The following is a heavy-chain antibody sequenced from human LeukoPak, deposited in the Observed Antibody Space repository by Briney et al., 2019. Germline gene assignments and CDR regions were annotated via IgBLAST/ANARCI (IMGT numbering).Heavy chain of an antibody. D-gene: IGHD4-11*01. CDR3: TTGRTTVTSGWWNDVGWPDEYYFDY. V-gene: IGHV3-15*01. Sequence: KTGGSLRLSCAASGFIFSSYSMNWVRQAPGKGLEWVGRIKSKTDGGTTDYAAPVKGRFTISRVDSKNTLYLQMNSLKTEDKDVYYCTTGRTTVTSGWWNDVGWPDEYYFDYWGQGTLVTVSS. J-gene: IGHJ4*02. CDR1: GFIFSSYS. CDR2: IKSKTDGGTT.